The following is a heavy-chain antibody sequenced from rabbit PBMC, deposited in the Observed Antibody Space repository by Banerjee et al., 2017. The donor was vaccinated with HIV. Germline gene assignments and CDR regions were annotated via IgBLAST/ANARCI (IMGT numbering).Heavy chain of an antibody. CDR1: EFDLITYG. J-gene: IGHJ4*01. CDR3: ARDLPISGGYSFDL. V-gene: IGHV1S39*01. D-gene: IGHD1-1*01. Sequence: QEQLVESGGGLVQPGGSLKLSCKASEFDLITYGMSWVRQPPGKGLEWIGYIDPLFGTTYYANWVNGRFTISKTSSTTVTLQMTSLTAADTATYFCARDLPISGGYSFDLWGPGHPGHRL. CDR2: IDPLFGTT.